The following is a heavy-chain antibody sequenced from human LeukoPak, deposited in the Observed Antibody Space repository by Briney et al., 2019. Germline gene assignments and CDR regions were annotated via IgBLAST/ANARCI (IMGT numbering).Heavy chain of an antibody. J-gene: IGHJ4*02. D-gene: IGHD2-8*02. CDR2: INHSGST. CDR3: AAVGSGTGAFDY. CDR1: GGTFSGYY. Sequence: PSETLSLTCAVYGGTFSGYYWSWIRQPPGKGLEWIGEINHSGSTNYNPSLKRRVTISVDTYTNQFSLKLSSVTAADTAVCYCAAVGSGTGAFDYWGQGTLVTVSS. V-gene: IGHV4-34*08.